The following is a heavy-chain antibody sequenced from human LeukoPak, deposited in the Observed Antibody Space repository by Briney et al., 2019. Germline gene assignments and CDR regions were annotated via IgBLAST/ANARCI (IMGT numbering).Heavy chain of an antibody. V-gene: IGHV3-15*01. CDR2: IKSKTDGGTT. Sequence: GGSLGLSCAASGFTFSNAWMSWVRQAPGKGLEWVGRIKSKTDGGTTDYAAPVKGRFTISRDDSKNTLYLQMNSLKTEDTAVYYCTTRGATTSAFDDYWGQRTLVTVSS. CDR1: GFTFSNAW. J-gene: IGHJ4*02. CDR3: TTRGATTSAFDDY. D-gene: IGHD1-26*01.